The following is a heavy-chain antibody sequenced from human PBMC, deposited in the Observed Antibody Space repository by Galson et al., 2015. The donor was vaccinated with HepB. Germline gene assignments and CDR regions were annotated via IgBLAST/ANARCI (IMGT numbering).Heavy chain of an antibody. CDR1: GYTFTRYG. V-gene: IGHV1-18*01. D-gene: IGHD3-22*01. Sequence: SVKVSCKVSGYTFTRYGIGWVRQAPGQGLEWMGWISGHDGNSTYEEKFQDRLTMTTDSSTRTAYLELRSLRSDDTAVYYCSRGGRDYDNSGYGAAYWGQGTLVTVSA. J-gene: IGHJ4*02. CDR2: ISGHDGNS. CDR3: SRGGRDYDNSGYGAAY.